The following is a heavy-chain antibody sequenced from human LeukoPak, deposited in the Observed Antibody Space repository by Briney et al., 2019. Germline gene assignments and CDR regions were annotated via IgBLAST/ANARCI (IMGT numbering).Heavy chain of an antibody. Sequence: GGSLRLSCAASGFTFSSYAMHWVRQAPGKGLEWVAVISYDGSNKYYADSVKGRFTISRDNSKNTLYLQMNSLRAEDTAVYYCARGSLRFLEWLLSEFDYWGQGTLVTVSS. D-gene: IGHD3-3*01. V-gene: IGHV3-30*04. CDR1: GFTFSSYA. CDR2: ISYDGSNK. J-gene: IGHJ4*02. CDR3: ARGSLRFLEWLLSEFDY.